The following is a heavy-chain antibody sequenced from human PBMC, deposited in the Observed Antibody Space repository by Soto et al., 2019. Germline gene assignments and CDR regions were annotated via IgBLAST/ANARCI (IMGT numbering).Heavy chain of an antibody. D-gene: IGHD3-10*01. CDR2: ITPILGTP. Sequence: QVQLVQSGAEMKKPGSSVKVSCKTSGGAFSNFAVSWVWQAPGQGLEWVGGITPILGTPSYAQKFQGRVTITADVSTTSAYMEITSLTAEDTPLYYCVRGGSGSRGDYWGQGTLVTVSS. V-gene: IGHV1-69*01. CDR1: GGAFSNFA. J-gene: IGHJ4*02. CDR3: VRGGSGSRGDY.